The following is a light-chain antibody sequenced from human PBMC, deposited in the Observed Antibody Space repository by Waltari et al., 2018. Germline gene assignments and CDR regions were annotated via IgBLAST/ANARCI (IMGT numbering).Light chain of an antibody. J-gene: IGLJ3*02. CDR3: CSYTTSSAWV. V-gene: IGLV2-14*01. CDR2: DVT. CDR1: SSDVGVYNY. Sequence: QSVLTQPASVSGSPGQSITISCTGTSSDVGVYNYVSWDQQNPGKAPKLMIYDVTKRPSGVADRFSGSKSGNTASLTISGLQAEDEADYYCCSYTTSSAWVFGGGTKLTVL.